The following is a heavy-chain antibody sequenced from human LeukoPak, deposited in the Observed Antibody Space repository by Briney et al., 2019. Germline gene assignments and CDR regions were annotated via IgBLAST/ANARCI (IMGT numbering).Heavy chain of an antibody. D-gene: IGHD2-2*02. CDR2: ISYDGSNK. J-gene: IGHJ4*02. V-gene: IGHV3-30*03. CDR3: ARDWVDCSSTSCYTSVDYFDY. CDR1: GFTFSSYG. Sequence: GGSLRLSCAASGFTFSSYGMHWVRQAPGKGLEWVAVISYDGSNKYYADSVKGRFTISRDNSKNTLYLQMNSLRAEDTAVYYCARDWVDCSSTSCYTSVDYFDYWGQGTLVTVSS.